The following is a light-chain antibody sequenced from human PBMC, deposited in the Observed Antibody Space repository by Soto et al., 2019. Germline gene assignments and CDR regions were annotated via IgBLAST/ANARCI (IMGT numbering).Light chain of an antibody. J-gene: IGLJ1*01. Sequence: QSVLTQPASLSGSPGQSITISCTGTSSDVGSYKLVSWFQQHPGKAPKLMIYEGSKRPSGVSNRFSGSKSGNTASLTISGLQAEDEADYYCCSYASSSTYDFGTGTKVTV. CDR1: SSDVGSYKL. CDR3: CSYASSSTYD. CDR2: EGS. V-gene: IGLV2-23*01.